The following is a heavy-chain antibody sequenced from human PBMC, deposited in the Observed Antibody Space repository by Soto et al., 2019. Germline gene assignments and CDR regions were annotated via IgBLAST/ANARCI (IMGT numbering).Heavy chain of an antibody. D-gene: IGHD6-25*01. CDR2: IYHSGST. CDR3: ARGGYRQNYYYYMDV. V-gene: IGHV4-4*02. J-gene: IGHJ6*03. CDR1: SGSISSSNW. Sequence: QVQLQESGPGLVKPSGTLSLTCAVSSGSISSSNWWSWVRQPPGKGLEWIGEIYHSGSTNHNPSLKSRVTISVDKSKNQFSLKLSSVTAADTAVYYCARGGYRQNYYYYMDVWGKGTTVTVSS.